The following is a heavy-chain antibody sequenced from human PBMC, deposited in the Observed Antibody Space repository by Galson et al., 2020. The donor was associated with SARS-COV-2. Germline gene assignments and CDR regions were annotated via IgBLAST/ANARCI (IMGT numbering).Heavy chain of an antibody. D-gene: IGHD3-10*01. CDR2: IYSGGST. CDR1: GFTVSSNY. J-gene: IGHJ2*01. CDR3: ARDRPQLLWFGELLSGYFDL. Sequence: GGSLRLSCAASGFTVSSNYMSWVRQAPGKGLEWVSVIYSGGSTYYADSVKGRFTTSRDNSKNTPYLQMNSLRAEDTAVYYCARDRPQLLWFGELLSGYFDLWGRGTLVTVSS. V-gene: IGHV3-53*01.